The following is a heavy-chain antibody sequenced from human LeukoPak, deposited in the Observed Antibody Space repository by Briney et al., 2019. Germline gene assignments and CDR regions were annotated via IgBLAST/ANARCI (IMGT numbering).Heavy chain of an antibody. V-gene: IGHV1-69*13. D-gene: IGHD1-26*01. CDR2: IIPIFGTA. J-gene: IGHJ3*02. CDR3: ARVERATGAFDI. Sequence: SVKVSCKASGGTFSSYAISWVRQAPGQGLEWMGGIIPIFGTANYAQKFQGRVTITADESTSTAYMELSSLRSEDTAVYYCARVERATGAFDIWGQGTMVTVSS. CDR1: GGTFSSYA.